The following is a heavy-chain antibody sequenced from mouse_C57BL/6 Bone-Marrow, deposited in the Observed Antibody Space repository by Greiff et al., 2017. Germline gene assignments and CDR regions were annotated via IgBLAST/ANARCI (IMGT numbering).Heavy chain of an antibody. D-gene: IGHD2-2*01. V-gene: IGHV1-64*01. CDR1: GYTFTSYW. J-gene: IGHJ3*01. CDR3: ARENGYVVWFAY. Sequence: QVQLQQPGAELVKPGASVTLSCKASGYTFTSYWMHWVKQRPGQGLEWIGMIHPNSGSTNYNEKFKSKATLTVDKSSSTAYMQLSSLTSADSAVYYYARENGYVVWFAYWGQGTLVTVSA. CDR2: IHPNSGST.